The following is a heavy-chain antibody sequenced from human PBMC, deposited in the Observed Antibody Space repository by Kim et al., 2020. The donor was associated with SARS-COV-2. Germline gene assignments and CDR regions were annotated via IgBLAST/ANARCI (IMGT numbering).Heavy chain of an antibody. D-gene: IGHD1-1*01. Sequence: DPGKGRFTISRDNAKTPLYLQMNSLRAEDTAVYYCAKGNDNYYDYYGMDVWGQGTTVTVSS. V-gene: IGHV3-23*01. J-gene: IGHJ6*02. CDR3: AKGNDNYYDYYGMDV.